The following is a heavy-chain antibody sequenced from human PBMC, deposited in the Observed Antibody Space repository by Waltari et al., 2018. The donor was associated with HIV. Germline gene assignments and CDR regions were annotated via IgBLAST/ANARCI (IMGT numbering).Heavy chain of an antibody. D-gene: IGHD3-22*01. CDR3: AREALYDSSGYYFDY. Sequence: EVQLVESGGGLVQPGGSLRLSCAASGFTFNKYWMTWVRQAPGKGLEWVANIKQDESEKYYVDSLKGRFTISRDNAKNSLFLQMNSLRVEDMAVYYCAREALYDSSGYYFDYWGQGTLVTVSS. CDR2: IKQDESEK. CDR1: GFTFNKYW. V-gene: IGHV3-7*01. J-gene: IGHJ4*02.